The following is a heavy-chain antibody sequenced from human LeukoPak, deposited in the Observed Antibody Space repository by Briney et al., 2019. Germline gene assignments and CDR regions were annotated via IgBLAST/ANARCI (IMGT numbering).Heavy chain of an antibody. CDR2: ISIYNGNT. Sequence: ASVRVSCKASGYTFTNYGISWVRQAPGQGLEWMGWISIYNGNTDYAQKLRGRVTMTTDTSTSTAYMELRSLRSDDTAVYYCARITYDFWSGYYMPDDPWGQGTPVTVSS. J-gene: IGHJ5*02. CDR1: GYTFTNYG. CDR3: ARITYDFWSGYYMPDDP. D-gene: IGHD3-3*01. V-gene: IGHV1-18*01.